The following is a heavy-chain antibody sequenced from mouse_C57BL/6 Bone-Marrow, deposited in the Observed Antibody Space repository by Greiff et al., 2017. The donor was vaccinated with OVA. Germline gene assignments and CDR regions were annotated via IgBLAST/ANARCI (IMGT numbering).Heavy chain of an antibody. V-gene: IGHV1-80*01. D-gene: IGHD3-2*02. CDR1: GYAFSSYW. J-gene: IGHJ4*01. Sequence: VQLQQSGAELVKPGASVKISCKASGYAFSSYWMNWVKQRPGKGLEWIGQIYPGDGDTNYNGKFKGKATLTADKSSSTAYLQLSSLTSEDSAVYFCAGSLDSSGPLYYAMDYWGQGTSVTVSS. CDR2: IYPGDGDT. CDR3: AGSLDSSGPLYYAMDY.